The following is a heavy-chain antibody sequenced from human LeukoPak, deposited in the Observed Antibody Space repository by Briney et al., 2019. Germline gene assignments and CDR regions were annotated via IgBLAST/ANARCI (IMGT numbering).Heavy chain of an antibody. CDR1: GHTFTSYY. CDR3: ARETHGYYYYYGMDV. V-gene: IGHV1-46*01. CDR2: INPSGGST. D-gene: IGHD4-23*01. Sequence: ASVKVSCKASGHTFTSYYMHWVRQAPGQGLEWMGIINPSGGSTSYAQKFQGRVTMTRDTSTSTVYMELSSLRSEDTAVYYCARETHGYYYYYGMDVWGQGTTVTVSS. J-gene: IGHJ6*02.